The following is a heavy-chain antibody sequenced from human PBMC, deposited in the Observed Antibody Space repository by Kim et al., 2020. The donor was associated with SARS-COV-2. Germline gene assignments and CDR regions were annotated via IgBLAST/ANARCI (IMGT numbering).Heavy chain of an antibody. D-gene: IGHD1-26*01. Sequence: GGSLRLSCAASGFTFSDYDMHWARQAPGKGLQWVAAVSYDGNNKYYTDFVKGRFTISRDNSKKTLYLQMNSLRPEDTAVYYCVKGHSSWEPEWFDPWGQG. CDR2: VSYDGNNK. V-gene: IGHV3-30*18. CDR1: GFTFSDYD. J-gene: IGHJ5*02. CDR3: VKGHSSWEPEWFDP.